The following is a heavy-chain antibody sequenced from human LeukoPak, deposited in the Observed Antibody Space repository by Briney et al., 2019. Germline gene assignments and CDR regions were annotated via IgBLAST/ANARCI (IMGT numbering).Heavy chain of an antibody. CDR1: GCTLIDYY. CDR3: TRGLFQSEYYHGVDV. Sequence: GSLRLSCAAAGCTLIDYYMDWVRRAPGKGREWVGRSLNGANSSTTEYAASVKGRFTASRDASKTALYLLMNSLTTETTAVYYCTRGLFQSEYYHGVDVWGQGTTVTVSS. J-gene: IGHJ6*02. V-gene: IGHV3-72*01. CDR2: SLNGANSSTT. D-gene: IGHD3-3*01.